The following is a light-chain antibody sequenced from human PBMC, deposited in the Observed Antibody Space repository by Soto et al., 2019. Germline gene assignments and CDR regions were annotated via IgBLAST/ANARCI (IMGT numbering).Light chain of an antibody. Sequence: QSALTQPPSASGAPGQRVTISCSGSASNIGRDPVNWYQQVPGTAPKLLIYENNHRPSGVPDRFSGSKSGTSASLVISGLQSDDDPESFCPGWDGSLKGFVFGTGTKVTV. J-gene: IGLJ1*01. CDR2: ENN. CDR1: ASNIGRDP. CDR3: PGWDGSLKGFV. V-gene: IGLV1-44*01.